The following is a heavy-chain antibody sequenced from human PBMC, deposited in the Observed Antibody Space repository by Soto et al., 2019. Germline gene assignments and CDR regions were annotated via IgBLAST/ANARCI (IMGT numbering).Heavy chain of an antibody. V-gene: IGHV2-5*02. D-gene: IGHD3-3*01. Sequence: QITLNESGPTVVKPAETLTLTCTFSGFSLTTSGVGVGWIRQSPGKAPKWLALIYWDDDKRYSASLKSRLTITTDTSKNQVVLTMASVDPADTATYYCAHRILRTVFGLVTTTAIYFDFWGQGTPVFVSS. CDR1: GFSLTTSGVG. J-gene: IGHJ4*02. CDR2: IYWDDDK. CDR3: AHRILRTVFGLVTTTAIYFDF.